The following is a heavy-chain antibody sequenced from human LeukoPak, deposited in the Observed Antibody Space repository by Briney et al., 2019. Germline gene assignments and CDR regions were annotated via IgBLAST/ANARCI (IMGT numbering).Heavy chain of an antibody. J-gene: IGHJ5*02. CDR2: INPSGGST. CDR3: ARTVAASGTWDCFDP. CDR1: GYTFTNYY. D-gene: IGHD6-13*01. V-gene: IGHV1-46*01. Sequence: ASVKVSCKASGYTFTNYYLHWVRQAPGQGLEWLGIINPSGGSTSYAQRFQGRVTMTRDTSTSTVYLELSSLRSEDTAVYYCARTVAASGTWDCFDPWGQGTLVTVSS.